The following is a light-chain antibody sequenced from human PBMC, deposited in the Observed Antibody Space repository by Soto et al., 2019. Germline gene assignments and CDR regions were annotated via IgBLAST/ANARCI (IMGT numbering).Light chain of an antibody. CDR1: QSVRSNY. CDR2: GAS. Sequence: EIVLTQSPGTLSLSPGERATLSCRASQSVRSNYLAWYQQKPGQAPRLLIYGASTRATGIPDRSSGSGSATDFTLTISRLEPEDVAVYYCQQYGTSPPLTFGGGTNVEIK. CDR3: QQYGTSPPLT. J-gene: IGKJ4*01. V-gene: IGKV3-20*01.